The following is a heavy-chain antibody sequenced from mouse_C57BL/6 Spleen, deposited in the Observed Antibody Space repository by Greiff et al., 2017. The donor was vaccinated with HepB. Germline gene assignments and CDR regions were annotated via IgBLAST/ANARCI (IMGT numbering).Heavy chain of an antibody. CDR1: GYSITSGYY. D-gene: IGHD2-4*01. CDR2: ISYDGSN. J-gene: IGHJ4*01. CDR3: ASVWVRYDYDVNYYAMDY. Sequence: EVQRVESGPGLVKPSQSLSLTCSVTGYSITSGYYWNWLRQFPGNKLEWMGYISYDGSNNYNPSLKNRISITRDTSKNQFFLKLNSVTTEDTATYNCASVWVRYDYDVNYYAMDYWGQGTSVTVSS. V-gene: IGHV3-6*01.